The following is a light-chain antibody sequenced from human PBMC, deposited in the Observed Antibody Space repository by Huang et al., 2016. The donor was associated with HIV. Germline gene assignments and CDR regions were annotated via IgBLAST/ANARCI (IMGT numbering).Light chain of an antibody. J-gene: IGKJ1*01. Sequence: DIVMAQSPGSLAVSLGERATLTCRSSQSVFSTSTNKDYLAWFQQKPGQPPKLLLFRSTTREVGVPGRFGGSGSGKHFTLTIGNLEADDAAIYYYQQYYASPQTFGQGTRV. V-gene: IGKV4-1*01. CDR1: QSVFSTSTNKDY. CDR3: QQYYASPQT. CDR2: RST.